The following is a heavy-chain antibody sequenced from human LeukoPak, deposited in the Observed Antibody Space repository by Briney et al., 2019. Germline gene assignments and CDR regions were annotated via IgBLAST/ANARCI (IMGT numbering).Heavy chain of an antibody. CDR1: GFTFSNYG. V-gene: IGHV3-30*02. CDR2: ISYAGSNI. CDR3: VPPLNYYRDTSGQWDDH. Sequence: GGSLRLSCAVSGFTFSNYGMHWVRQAPGKGLEWVAFISYAGSNIYHVDSVKGRFTISRDNSKNTLYLEMNSLRAEDTAVYYCVPPLNYYRDTSGQWDDHWGQGSLVTVSS. D-gene: IGHD3-22*01. J-gene: IGHJ4*02.